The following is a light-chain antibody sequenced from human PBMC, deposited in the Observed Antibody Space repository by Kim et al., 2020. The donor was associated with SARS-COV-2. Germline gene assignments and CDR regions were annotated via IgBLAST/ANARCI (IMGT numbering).Light chain of an antibody. Sequence: GSVVARVTITCRASRGIHNYLAWYQQKPEKVPKLLIYAASTLHSGVPSRFSGSGSGTDFTLIISSLQPEDVATYYCQKYNTAPWTFGQGTKVDIK. J-gene: IGKJ1*01. CDR2: AAS. CDR1: RGIHNY. CDR3: QKYNTAPWT. V-gene: IGKV1-27*01.